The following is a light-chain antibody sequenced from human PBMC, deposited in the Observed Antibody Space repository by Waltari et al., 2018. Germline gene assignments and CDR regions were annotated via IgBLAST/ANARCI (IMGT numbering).Light chain of an antibody. CDR1: QSVSKY. V-gene: IGKV3-20*01. J-gene: IGKJ1*01. CDR3: QKYVSLPAT. CDR2: DAS. Sequence: EIVLTQSPGTLSLSPGERATLSCRASQSVSKYLAWYQQKPGQAPGLLIYDASTRATGIPDRFSGSGSRTDFSLTISRLEPEDFAVYYCQKYVSLPATFGQGTKVEIK.